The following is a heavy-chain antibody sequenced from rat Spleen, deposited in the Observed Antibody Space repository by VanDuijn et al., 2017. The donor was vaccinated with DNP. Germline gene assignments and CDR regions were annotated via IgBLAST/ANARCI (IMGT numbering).Heavy chain of an antibody. CDR2: SNYAGGST. Sequence: EVQLVESGGGLVQPGGSLKLSCAASGFTLSDYYMAWVRQAPTKGLEWVAYSNYAGGSTYHGDSVKGRFTISRDNAKNTLYLQMSSLRSEDTATYYCARHVLPLRVWDYWGQGVMVTVSS. V-gene: IGHV5-22*01. D-gene: IGHD1-4*01. J-gene: IGHJ2*01. CDR1: GFTLSDYY. CDR3: ARHVLPLRVWDY.